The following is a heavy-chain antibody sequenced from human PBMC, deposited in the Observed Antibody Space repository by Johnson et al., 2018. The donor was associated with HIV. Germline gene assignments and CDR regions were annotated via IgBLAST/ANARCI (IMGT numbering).Heavy chain of an antibody. J-gene: IGHJ3*02. CDR1: GFTFSSYD. D-gene: IGHD3-22*01. CDR3: ARDPGGRRYYDSSGYFAFDI. Sequence: MQLVESGGGVVQPGGSLRLSCAASGFTFSSYDMHWVRQATGKGLEWVSAMGTAGDTYYPGSVKGRLTISRDNAKNSLYLQMNSLRAEDTAVYYCARDPGGRRYYDSSGYFAFDIWGQGTMVTVSS. V-gene: IGHV3-13*01. CDR2: MGTAGDT.